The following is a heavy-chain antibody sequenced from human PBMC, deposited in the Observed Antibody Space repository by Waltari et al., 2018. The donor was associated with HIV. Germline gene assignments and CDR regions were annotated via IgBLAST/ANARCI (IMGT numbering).Heavy chain of an antibody. D-gene: IGHD4-4*01. CDR1: GFTFTGYD. V-gene: IGHV3-30*02. J-gene: IGHJ6*02. CDR3: AKEGATLTTSAYFYYYGMDV. Sequence: QVQLVESGGGVVQPGGSLRLSCAASGFTFTGYDIHWVRQAPGKGLEWVAFMGYDGTNKYYADSVKGRFTISRDNSKNSLYLQMNSLRAEDMALYYCAKEGATLTTSAYFYYYGMDVWGQGTTVTVSS. CDR2: MGYDGTNK.